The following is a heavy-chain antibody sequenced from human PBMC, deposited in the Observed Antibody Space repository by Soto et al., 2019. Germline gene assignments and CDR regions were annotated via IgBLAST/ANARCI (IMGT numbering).Heavy chain of an antibody. J-gene: IGHJ4*02. CDR1: EYSFTSYW. D-gene: IGHD3-22*01. CDR3: ARVGYDSTGYYYLYYFDY. Sequence: GSLKISGEGSEYSFTSYWIGWVRQMPGKGLEWMGIIYPGDSDTRYSPSFQGQVTISADKSISTACLQWSSLKASDTAMYYCARVGYDSTGYYYLYYFDYWGQGTLVTVSS. CDR2: IYPGDSDT. V-gene: IGHV5-51*01.